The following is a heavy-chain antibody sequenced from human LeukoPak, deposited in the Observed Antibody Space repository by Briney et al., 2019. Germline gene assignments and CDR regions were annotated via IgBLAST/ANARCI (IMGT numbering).Heavy chain of an antibody. CDR2: TKEDGREK. V-gene: IGHV3-7*04. J-gene: IGHJ6*02. Sequence: GGSLRLSCAASGFTFSSYWMSWVGQAPGKGLEWVAKTKEDGREKYYVDSVKGRFTISRDNAKNSLDLQMSSLRAEDTAVYYCARDAVTDIANYYYYGMDVWGQGTTVTVSS. D-gene: IGHD4-17*01. CDR1: GFTFSSYW. CDR3: ARDAVTDIANYYYYGMDV.